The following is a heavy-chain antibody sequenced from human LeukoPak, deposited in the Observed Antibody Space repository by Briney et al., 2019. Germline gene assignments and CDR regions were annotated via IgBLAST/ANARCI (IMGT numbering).Heavy chain of an antibody. CDR1: GFTFNTYW. J-gene: IGHJ4*02. V-gene: IGHV3-7*01. CDR2: VRPDGREQ. CDR3: ARPSLNTGSYFDY. D-gene: IGHD1-26*01. Sequence: GGSLRLSCSASGFTFNTYWMSWVRQAPGKGLQWVANVRPDGREQRYVDSVRGRFTISRDNAKNSLYLQMNSLRAEDTAVYYCARPSLNTGSYFDYWGQGILVSVSS.